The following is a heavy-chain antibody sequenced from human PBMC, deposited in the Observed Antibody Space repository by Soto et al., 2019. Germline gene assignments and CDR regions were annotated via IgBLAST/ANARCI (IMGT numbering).Heavy chain of an antibody. CDR2: INPNSGGT. V-gene: IGHV1-2*02. CDR1: GYTFTGYY. CDR3: ARVSFRSGWRFDY. J-gene: IGHJ4*02. Sequence: ASVKVSCKASGYTFTGYYMHWVRQAPGQGLEWMGWINPNSGGTNYAQKFQGRVTMTRDTSISTAYMELSRLRSDDTAVYYCARVSFRSGWRFDYWGQGTLVTVSS. D-gene: IGHD6-19*01.